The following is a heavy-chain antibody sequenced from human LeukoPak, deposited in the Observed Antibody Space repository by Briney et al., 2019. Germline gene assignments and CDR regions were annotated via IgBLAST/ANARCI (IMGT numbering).Heavy chain of an antibody. CDR2: IYYSGST. CDR1: GGSISSYY. J-gene: IGHJ4*02. CDR3: ARTSSGWDYYFDY. V-gene: IGHV4-59*08. D-gene: IGHD6-19*01. Sequence: SETLSLTCIVSGGSISSYYWSWIRQPPGKGLEWIGYIYYSGSTNYNPSLKSRVTISVDTSKNQFSLKLSSVTAADTAVYYCARTSSGWDYYFDYWGQGTLVTVSS.